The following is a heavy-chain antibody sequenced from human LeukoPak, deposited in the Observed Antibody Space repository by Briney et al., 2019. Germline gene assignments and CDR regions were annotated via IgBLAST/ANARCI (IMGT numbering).Heavy chain of an antibody. J-gene: IGHJ4*02. V-gene: IGHV3-30*02. CDR3: AKDHRIEELLDYDFWSGDFDY. CDR2: IRYDGSNK. CDR1: GFTFSSYW. Sequence: GGSLRLSCAVSGFTFSSYWMHWVRQAPGKGLEWVAFIRYDGSNKYYADSVKGRFTISRDNSKNTLYLQMNSLRAEDTAVYYCAKDHRIEELLDYDFWSGDFDYWGQGTLVIVSS. D-gene: IGHD3-3*01.